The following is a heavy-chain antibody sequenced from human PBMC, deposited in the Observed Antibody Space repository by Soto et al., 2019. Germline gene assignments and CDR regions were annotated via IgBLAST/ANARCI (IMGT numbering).Heavy chain of an antibody. CDR3: ARDGMVCAPNYYFDY. J-gene: IGHJ4*02. Sequence: GGSLRLSCAASGFTFSSYSMNWVRQAPGKGLEWVSSISSSSSYIYYADSVKGRFTISRDNAKNSLYLQMNSLRAEDTAVYYCARDGMVCAPNYYFDYWGQGTLVTVSS. V-gene: IGHV3-21*01. D-gene: IGHD2-8*01. CDR1: GFTFSSYS. CDR2: ISSSSSYI.